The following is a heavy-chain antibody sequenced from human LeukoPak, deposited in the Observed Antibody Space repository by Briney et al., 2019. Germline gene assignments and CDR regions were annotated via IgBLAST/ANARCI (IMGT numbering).Heavy chain of an antibody. V-gene: IGHV3-7*01. D-gene: IGHD1-26*01. CDR3: ARPRRVGTVGATAWFDP. CDR1: GFTFSSYW. Sequence: GGSLRLSCAASGFTFSSYWMSWVRQAPGKGLEWVANIKQDGSEKYYVDSVKGRFTISRDNAKNSLYLQMNSLRAEDTAVYYCARPRRVGTVGATAWFDPWGQGTLVTVSS. CDR2: IKQDGSEK. J-gene: IGHJ5*02.